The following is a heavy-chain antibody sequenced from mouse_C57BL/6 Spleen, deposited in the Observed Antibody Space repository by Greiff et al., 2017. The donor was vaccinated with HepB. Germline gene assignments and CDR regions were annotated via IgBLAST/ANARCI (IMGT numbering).Heavy chain of an antibody. CDR3: AREEGLLRGFDV. D-gene: IGHD1-1*01. CDR2: IYPRSGNT. CDR1: GYTFTSYG. V-gene: IGHV1-81*01. Sequence: VQLQQSGAELARPGASVKLSCKASGYTFTSYGISWVKQRTGQGLEWIGEIYPRSGNTYYNEKFKGKATLTADKSSSTAYMELRSLTSEDSAVFFCAREEGLLRGFDVWGTGTTVTVSS. J-gene: IGHJ1*03.